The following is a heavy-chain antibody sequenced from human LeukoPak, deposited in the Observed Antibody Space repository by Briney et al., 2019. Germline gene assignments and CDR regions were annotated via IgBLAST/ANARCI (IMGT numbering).Heavy chain of an antibody. CDR2: IYYSGST. V-gene: IGHV4-39*01. D-gene: IGHD3-22*01. Sequence: PSETLSLTCTVSGGSISSSSYYWGWIRQPPGKGLEWIGSIYYSGSTYYNPSLKSRVTISVDTSKNQFSLKLSSVTAADTAVYYCARAPYYDSSGEPVPFDYWGQGTLVTVSS. CDR1: GGSISSSSYY. CDR3: ARAPYYDSSGEPVPFDY. J-gene: IGHJ4*02.